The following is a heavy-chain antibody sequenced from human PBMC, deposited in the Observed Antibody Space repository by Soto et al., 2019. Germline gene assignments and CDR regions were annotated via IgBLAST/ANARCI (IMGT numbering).Heavy chain of an antibody. D-gene: IGHD6-13*01. CDR3: AREFGQLDTVAFDI. V-gene: IGHV3-7*01. CDR1: GFTFSSYW. J-gene: IGHJ3*02. CDR2: IKQDGSEK. Sequence: GGSLRLSCAASGFTFSSYWMSWVRQAPGKGLEWVANIKQDGSEKYYVDSVKGRFTISRDNAKNSLYLQMNSLRAEDTAVYYCAREFGQLDTVAFDIWGQGTMVTVSS.